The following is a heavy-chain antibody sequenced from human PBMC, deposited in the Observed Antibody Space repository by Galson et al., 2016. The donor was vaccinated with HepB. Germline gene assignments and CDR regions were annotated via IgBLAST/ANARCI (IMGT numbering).Heavy chain of an antibody. CDR2: ISSGGST. J-gene: IGHJ4*02. Sequence: SLRLSCAASGFTFRIYHMTWVRQAPGRGLEWVSAISSGGSTYYADSVKGRLSISRDNSKNILYLQMNSLRVEDTAVYYCARRDGDMQPSDYWGQGTLVTVSS. D-gene: IGHD5-24*01. CDR3: ARRDGDMQPSDY. CDR1: GFTFRIYH. V-gene: IGHV3-23*01.